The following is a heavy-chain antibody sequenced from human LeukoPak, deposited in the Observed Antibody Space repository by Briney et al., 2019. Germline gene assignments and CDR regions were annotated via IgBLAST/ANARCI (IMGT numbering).Heavy chain of an antibody. D-gene: IGHD3-22*01. Sequence: PSQTLSLTCAVSGGSISSGGYSWSWIRQPPGKGLEWIGYIYHSGSTYYNPSLKSRVTISVDRSKNQFSLKLSSVTAADTAVYYCARVREVDYYDSSGYYYVTTNLYYFDYWGQGTLVTVSS. J-gene: IGHJ4*02. CDR1: GGSISSGGYS. CDR2: IYHSGST. V-gene: IGHV4-30-2*01. CDR3: ARVREVDYYDSSGYYYVTTNLYYFDY.